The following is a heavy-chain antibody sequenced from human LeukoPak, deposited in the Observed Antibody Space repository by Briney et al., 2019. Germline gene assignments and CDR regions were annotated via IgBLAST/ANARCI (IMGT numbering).Heavy chain of an antibody. CDR2: ISYDGSNK. V-gene: IGHV3-30*03. Sequence: PGGSLRLSCAASGFTFSSYGMHWVRQAPGKGLEWVAVISYDGSNKYYADSVKGRFTISRDNSKNTLYLQMNSLRAEDTAVYYCVRDHHGMDVWGQGTTVIVS. J-gene: IGHJ6*02. CDR3: VRDHHGMDV. CDR1: GFTFSSYG.